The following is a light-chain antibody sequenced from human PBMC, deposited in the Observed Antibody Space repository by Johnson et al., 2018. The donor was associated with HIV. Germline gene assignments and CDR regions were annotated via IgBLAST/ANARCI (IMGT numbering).Light chain of an antibody. V-gene: IGLV1-51*01. Sequence: TQPPSVSAAPGQNVNISCSGGSSNIGTNYVSWYQQLPGTAPKLLIYDNNKRPSGIPDRFSGSKSATSATLGITGLQTGDEADYYCGTWDNSLTAGVFGSGTKVTVL. CDR3: GTWDNSLTAGV. CDR1: SSNIGTNY. J-gene: IGLJ1*01. CDR2: DNN.